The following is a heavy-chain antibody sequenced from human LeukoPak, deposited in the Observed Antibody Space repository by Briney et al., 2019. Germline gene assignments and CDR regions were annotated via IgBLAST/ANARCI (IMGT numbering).Heavy chain of an antibody. J-gene: IGHJ4*02. CDR2: ICGSGDV. CDR1: GFRFSDYG. D-gene: IGHD2-2*02. Sequence: GGSLRLSCAASGFRFSDYGMMWVRQALGKGREWVGSICGSGDVHYADSVRCRFTISRDNNKNTLFLHMDSLRAEDTATYYCAKSSAATCYSGAHSWGQGTLVTVSS. CDR3: AKSSAATCYSGAHS. V-gene: IGHV3-23*01.